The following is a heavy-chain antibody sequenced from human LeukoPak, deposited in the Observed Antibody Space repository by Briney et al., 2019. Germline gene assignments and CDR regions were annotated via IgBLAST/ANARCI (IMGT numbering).Heavy chain of an antibody. Sequence: ASVKVSCKASGGTFSSYAISWVRQAPRQGLEWMGRIIPILGIANYAQKFQGRVTITADKSTSTAYMELSSLRSEDTAVYYCARLTTVTTIGDWGQGTLVTVSS. J-gene: IGHJ4*02. CDR2: IIPILGIA. V-gene: IGHV1-69*04. CDR1: GGTFSSYA. D-gene: IGHD4-17*01. CDR3: ARLTTVTTIGD.